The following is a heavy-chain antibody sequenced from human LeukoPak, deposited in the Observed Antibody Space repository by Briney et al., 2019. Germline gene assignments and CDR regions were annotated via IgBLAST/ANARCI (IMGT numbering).Heavy chain of an antibody. J-gene: IGHJ4*02. CDR1: GGSFSGYY. CDR3: ARRGTAMVDY. CDR2: INHSGST. Sequence: SETLSLTCAVYGGSFSGYYWSWIRKPPGKGLEWIGEINHSGSTNYNPSLKSRVTISVDTSKNQFSLKLSSVTAADTAVYYCARRGTAMVDYWGQGTLVTVSS. V-gene: IGHV4-34*01. D-gene: IGHD5-18*01.